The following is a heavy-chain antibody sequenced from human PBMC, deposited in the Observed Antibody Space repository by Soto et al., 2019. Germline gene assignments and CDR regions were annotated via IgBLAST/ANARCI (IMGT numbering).Heavy chain of an antibody. CDR1: GFTFSSYS. J-gene: IGHJ6*03. V-gene: IGHV3-21*01. D-gene: IGHD6-13*01. CDR2: ISSSSSYI. Sequence: GGSLRLSCAASGFTFSSYSMNWVRQAPGKGLEWVSSISSSSSYIYYADSVKGRFTISRDNAKNSLYLQMNSLRAEDTAVYYCARRSIAAAGDYYYYMDVWGKGTTVTVSS. CDR3: ARRSIAAAGDYYYYMDV.